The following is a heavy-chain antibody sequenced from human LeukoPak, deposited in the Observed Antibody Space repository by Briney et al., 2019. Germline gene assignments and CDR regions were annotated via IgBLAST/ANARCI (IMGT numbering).Heavy chain of an antibody. CDR2: IWNDGSVD. CDR3: ARDVKRGITMVRGVSLGRNYYYGMDV. CDR1: GFTFSTYT. J-gene: IGHJ6*02. D-gene: IGHD3-10*01. Sequence: GRSLRLSCTASGFTFSTYTMHWVRQAPGKGLEWVALIWNDGSVDYYADSVEGRFTISRDNSKNTLYLQMNSLTAEDTAVYYCARDVKRGITMVRGVSLGRNYYYGMDVWGQGTTVTVSS. V-gene: IGHV3-30*07.